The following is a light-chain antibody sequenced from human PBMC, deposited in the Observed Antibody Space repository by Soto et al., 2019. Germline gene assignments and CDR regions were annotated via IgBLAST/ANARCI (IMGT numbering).Light chain of an antibody. CDR1: SGSVARNY. Sequence: QSVSESPGKTITISCTGSSGSVARNYIQWYQQRPGSAPTTVIYEDNRRPSGVPERFSGSVDSSSNSASLTISGLKPEDDADYYCQSYDTDNRGVFGGGTQLTV. CDR3: QSYDTDNRGV. J-gene: IGLJ2*01. CDR2: EDN. V-gene: IGLV6-57*02.